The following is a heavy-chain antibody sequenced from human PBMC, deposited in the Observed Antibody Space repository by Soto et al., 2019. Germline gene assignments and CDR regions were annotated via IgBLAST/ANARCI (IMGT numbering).Heavy chain of an antibody. CDR3: ARGEQYSGRIFDY. CDR1: GDSVSSNSAG. Sequence: SPTLSLPCDITGDSVSSNSAGWSWVRQSPSRGLEWLGRTYYRSKWYYEYAVSVRGRITINPDTSKNQYSLQLNSVTPEDTAVYFCARGEQYSGRIFDYWGQGTLVTVSS. CDR2: TYYRSKWYY. D-gene: IGHD1-26*01. V-gene: IGHV6-1*01. J-gene: IGHJ4*01.